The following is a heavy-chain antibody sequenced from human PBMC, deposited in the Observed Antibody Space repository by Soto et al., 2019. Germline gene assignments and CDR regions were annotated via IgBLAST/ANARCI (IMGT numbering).Heavy chain of an antibody. CDR1: GGSISGYY. CDR2: IYYSGST. Sequence: SETLSLTWTVSGGSISGYYWSGSRQPPGKGLEWIGYIYYSGSTNYNPSLKSRVTISVDTSENQFSLKLSSVTAADTAVYYCARAYGVTIFGVVTHRFDYWGQGTLVTVSS. V-gene: IGHV4-59*01. J-gene: IGHJ4*02. CDR3: ARAYGVTIFGVVTHRFDY. D-gene: IGHD3-3*01.